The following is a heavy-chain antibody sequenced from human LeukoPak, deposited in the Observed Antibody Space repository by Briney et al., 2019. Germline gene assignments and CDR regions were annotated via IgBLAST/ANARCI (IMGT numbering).Heavy chain of an antibody. V-gene: IGHV5-51*01. CDR3: ARHIPEYYYDSSGYYAPGGKYYYYYYMDV. Sequence: GESLKISCKGSGYSFTSYWIGWVRQMPGKGLEWMGIIYPGGSDTRYSPSFQGQVTISADKSISTAYLQWSSLKASDTAMYYCARHIPEYYYDSSGYYAPGGKYYYYYYMDVWGKGTTVTISS. J-gene: IGHJ6*03. CDR1: GYSFTSYW. CDR2: IYPGGSDT. D-gene: IGHD3-22*01.